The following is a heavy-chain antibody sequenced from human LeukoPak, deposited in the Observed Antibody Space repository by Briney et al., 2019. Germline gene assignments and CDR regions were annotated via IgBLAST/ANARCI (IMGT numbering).Heavy chain of an antibody. CDR3: ARVPYCSSTSCYEPYYGMDV. CDR2: IYHSGST. D-gene: IGHD2-2*01. V-gene: IGHV4-31*03. CDR1: GGSISSGGYY. J-gene: IGHJ6*02. Sequence: PSQTLSLTCTVSGGSISSGGYYWGWIRQHPGKGLEWIGYIYHSGSTNYNPSLKSRVTISVDTSKNQFSLKLSSVTAADTAVYYCARVPYCSSTSCYEPYYGMDVWGQGTTVTVSS.